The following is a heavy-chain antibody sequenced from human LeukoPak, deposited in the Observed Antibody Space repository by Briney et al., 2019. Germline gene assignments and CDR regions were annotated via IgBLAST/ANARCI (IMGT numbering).Heavy chain of an antibody. Sequence: ASVKVSCKASGYTFTGYYMHWVRQAPGQGLEWMGWINPNSGGTNYAQKFQGRVTMTRDTSISTAYMELSRLRSDDTAVYYCARANNWGPDSYFDYWGQGTLVTVSS. CDR2: INPNSGGT. D-gene: IGHD7-27*01. CDR1: GYTFTGYY. J-gene: IGHJ4*02. CDR3: ARANNWGPDSYFDY. V-gene: IGHV1-2*02.